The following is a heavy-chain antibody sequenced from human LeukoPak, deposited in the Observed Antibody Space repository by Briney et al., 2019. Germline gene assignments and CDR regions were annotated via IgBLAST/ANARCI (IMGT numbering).Heavy chain of an antibody. Sequence: PGGPLRLSCAASGFTFSSYSMSWVRQAPGKGLEWVSYISGSGSTMYYADSVKGRFTISRDNAKNSLYLQMSSLRAEDTAVYYCAREGQDGMDVWGQGTTVTVSS. CDR2: ISGSGSTM. CDR3: AREGQDGMDV. V-gene: IGHV3-48*01. CDR1: GFTFSSYS. J-gene: IGHJ6*02.